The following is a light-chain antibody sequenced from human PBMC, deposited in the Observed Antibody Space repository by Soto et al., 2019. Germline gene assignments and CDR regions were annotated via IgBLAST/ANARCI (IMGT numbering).Light chain of an antibody. CDR1: QSVSSY. CDR3: QQRGT. Sequence: ESVLTQSPATLSLSPGERATLSCRASQSVSSYLAWYQQKPGQAPRLLIYDASNRATGIPARFSGSGSGTDFTLTISSPEPEDFAVYYCQQRGTFGPGTKVDIK. J-gene: IGKJ3*01. CDR2: DAS. V-gene: IGKV3-11*01.